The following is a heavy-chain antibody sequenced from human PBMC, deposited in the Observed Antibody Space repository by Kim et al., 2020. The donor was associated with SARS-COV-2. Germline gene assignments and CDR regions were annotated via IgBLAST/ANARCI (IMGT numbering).Heavy chain of an antibody. CDR1: GFTFSSYA. D-gene: IGHD4-17*01. J-gene: IGHJ2*01. CDR3: ARVGGDYYWYFDL. V-gene: IGHV3-30*04. Sequence: GGSLRLSCAASGFTFSSYAMHWVRQAPGKGLEWVAVISYDGSNKYYADSVKGRFTISRDNSKNTLYLQMNSLRAEDTAVYYCARVGGDYYWYFDLWGRGT. CDR2: ISYDGSNK.